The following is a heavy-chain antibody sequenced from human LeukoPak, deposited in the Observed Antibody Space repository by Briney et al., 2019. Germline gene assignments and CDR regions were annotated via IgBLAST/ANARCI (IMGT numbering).Heavy chain of an antibody. V-gene: IGHV4-39*07. CDR3: ARVKATVTSRYFDH. CDR1: GGSISSSSYY. CDR2: IYYSGST. J-gene: IGHJ4*02. D-gene: IGHD4-17*01. Sequence: SETLSLTCTVSGGSISSSSYYWGWIRQPPGKGLEWIGSIYYSGSTYYNPSLKSRVTISVDTSKNQFSLKLSSVTAADTAVYYCARVKATVTSRYFDHWGQGTLVTVSS.